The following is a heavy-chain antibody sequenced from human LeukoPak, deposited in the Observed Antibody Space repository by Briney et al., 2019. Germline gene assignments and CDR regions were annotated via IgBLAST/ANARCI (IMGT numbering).Heavy chain of an antibody. J-gene: IGHJ5*02. CDR3: AREGRIQLWFPLWFDP. V-gene: IGHV4-39*02. Sequence: SETLSLTCTVSGGSLSSDSYYWGWLRQPPGTGLQWIGCIYYSGSTYYKPSIKSRVTISGATSKNQFALKLTSVTAADTAVYYCAREGRIQLWFPLWFDPWGQGTLVTVSS. D-gene: IGHD5-18*01. CDR1: GGSLSSDSYY. CDR2: IYYSGST.